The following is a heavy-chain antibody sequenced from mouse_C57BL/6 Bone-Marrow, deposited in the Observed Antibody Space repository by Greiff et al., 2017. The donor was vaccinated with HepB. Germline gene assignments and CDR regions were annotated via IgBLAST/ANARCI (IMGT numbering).Heavy chain of an antibody. D-gene: IGHD2-2*01. CDR3: ARQDSWLPAWFAY. CDR2: ISDGGSYT. J-gene: IGHJ3*01. V-gene: IGHV5-4*03. CDR1: GFTFSSYA. Sequence: EVMLVESGGGLVKPGGSLKLSCAASGFTFSSYAMSWVRQTPEKRLEWVATISDGGSYTYYPDNVKGRFTISRDNAKNNLYLQMSHLKSEDTAMYYCARQDSWLPAWFAYWGQGTLVTVSA.